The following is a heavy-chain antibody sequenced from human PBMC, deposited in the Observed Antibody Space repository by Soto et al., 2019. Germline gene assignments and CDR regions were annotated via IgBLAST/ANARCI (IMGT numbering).Heavy chain of an antibody. Sequence: VQLVESGGGLVQPGGSLRLSCAASKFTFSNYNMNWVRQAPGKGLEWVSYISSSESTIYYADSVKDRFVIYRDNAENSLYLQMNSLRDEDTAVYYCARGDSSGWDFDYWGQGTLVTVSS. CDR2: ISSSESTI. CDR1: KFTFSNYN. D-gene: IGHD6-19*01. J-gene: IGHJ4*02. CDR3: ARGDSSGWDFDY. V-gene: IGHV3-48*02.